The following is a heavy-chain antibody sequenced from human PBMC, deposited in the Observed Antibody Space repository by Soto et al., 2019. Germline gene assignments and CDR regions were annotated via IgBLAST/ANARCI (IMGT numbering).Heavy chain of an antibody. J-gene: IGHJ4*02. V-gene: IGHV4-30-2*01. CDR2: IYHSGST. Sequence: QLQLQQSGSGLVKPSQTLSLTCAVSGGSISSGSYSWSWIRQPPGKGLEWIGYIYHSGSTYYNPSLNSRVTISVDRSKNQFTLMLSSVTAADTAVYYCASAIPNYYDNSGYYYYDYWRQGTLFTVSS. CDR1: GGSISSGSYS. D-gene: IGHD3-22*01. CDR3: ASAIPNYYDNSGYYYYDY.